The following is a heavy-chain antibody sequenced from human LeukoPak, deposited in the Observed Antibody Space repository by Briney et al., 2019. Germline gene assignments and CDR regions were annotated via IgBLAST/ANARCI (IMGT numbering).Heavy chain of an antibody. J-gene: IGHJ6*02. CDR1: GYTFTSYD. V-gene: IGHV1-8*01. Sequence: GASVKVSCKASGYTFTSYDINWVRQATGQGLEWMGWMNPNRGNTGYAQKFQGRVTMTRNTSISTAYMELSSLRSEDTAVYYGARVRYSSSWTHYYYYGMDVWGQGTTVTVSS. D-gene: IGHD6-13*01. CDR2: MNPNRGNT. CDR3: ARVRYSSSWTHYYYYGMDV.